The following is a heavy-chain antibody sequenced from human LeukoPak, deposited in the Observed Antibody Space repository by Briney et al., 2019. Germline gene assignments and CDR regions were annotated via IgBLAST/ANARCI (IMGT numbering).Heavy chain of an antibody. CDR1: GGSTSSYY. J-gene: IGHJ5*02. D-gene: IGHD3-16*01. V-gene: IGHV4-59*01. CDR2: IYYSGST. Sequence: SETLSLTCTVSGGSTSSYYWSWIRQPPGKGLEWIGYIYYSGSTNYNPSLKSRVTISVDTSKNQFSLNLTSVTAADTAVYYCARFTPQGYGWGGYNRFDPWGQGTLVTVSS. CDR3: ARFTPQGYGWGGYNRFDP.